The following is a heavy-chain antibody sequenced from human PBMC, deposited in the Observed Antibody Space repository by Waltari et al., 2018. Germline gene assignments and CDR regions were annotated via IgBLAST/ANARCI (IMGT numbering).Heavy chain of an antibody. CDR3: ARASSVVPAANRYNWFDP. Sequence: QVQLVQSGAEVKKPGASVKVSCKASGGTFSSYAISWVRQAPGQGLEWMGGIIPIFGTANYAQKFQGRVTITADESTSTAYMELSSLRSEDTAVYYCARASSVVPAANRYNWFDPWGQGTLVTVSS. D-gene: IGHD2-2*01. J-gene: IGHJ5*02. V-gene: IGHV1-69*01. CDR2: IIPIFGTA. CDR1: GGTFSSYA.